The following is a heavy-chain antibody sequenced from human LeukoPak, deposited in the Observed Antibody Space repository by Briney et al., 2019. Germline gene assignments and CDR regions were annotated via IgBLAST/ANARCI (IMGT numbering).Heavy chain of an antibody. Sequence: SETLSLTCTVSGGSISSYYWSWIRQPPGKGLEWIGYIYYSGSTNHNPSLKSRVTISVDTCKNQFSLKLSSVTAADTAVYYCASAYRAAAGTSVFDYWGQGTLVTVSS. CDR3: ASAYRAAAGTSVFDY. J-gene: IGHJ4*02. CDR1: GGSISSYY. D-gene: IGHD6-13*01. V-gene: IGHV4-59*08. CDR2: IYYSGST.